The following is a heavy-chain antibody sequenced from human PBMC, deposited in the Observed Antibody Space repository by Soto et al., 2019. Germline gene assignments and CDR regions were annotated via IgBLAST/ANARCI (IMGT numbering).Heavy chain of an antibody. CDR3: AREDLVVVPASNLRIDP. V-gene: IGHV4-4*07. CDR2: IYPSGST. J-gene: IGHJ5*02. CDR1: GGSISSYY. Sequence: PSETLSLTCTVSGGSISSYYWSWIRQPAGKGLEWIGRIYPSGSTNYNPSLKSRVTMSVDTSKNQFSLKLSSVTAADTSVYYCAREDLVVVPASNLRIDPCVQGTLATVSS. D-gene: IGHD2-2*01.